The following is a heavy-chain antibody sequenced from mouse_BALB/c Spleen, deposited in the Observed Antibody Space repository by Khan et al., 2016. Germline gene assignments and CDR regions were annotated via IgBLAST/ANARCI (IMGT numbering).Heavy chain of an antibody. J-gene: IGHJ4*01. CDR1: GYSITSGYY. CDR2: ITYAGNT. Sequence: EVQLQESGPGLVKPSQSLSLTCSVTGYSITSGYYWNWIRQFPGNKLEWMGYITYAGNTNYNQYLKNQISITGDTSKNQFYLKFNSVTSEDTPTSYCATYYYCSSYYYDAMDYWGQGTSVTVSS. D-gene: IGHD1-1*01. V-gene: IGHV3-6*02. CDR3: ATYYYCSSYYYDAMDY.